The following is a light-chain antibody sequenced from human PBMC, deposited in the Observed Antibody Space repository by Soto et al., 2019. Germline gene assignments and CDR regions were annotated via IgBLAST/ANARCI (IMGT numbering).Light chain of an antibody. J-gene: IGLJ1*01. CDR3: SSYTTSSTRV. CDR1: SSDVDAYDF. CDR2: EVS. Sequence: QSVLTQPASVSGSPGQSITISCTGTSSDVDAYDFVSWYQQHPDKAPKLMIYEVSNRPSGVSHRFSGSKSVNTATLTISGLQAEDESDYYCSSYTTSSTRVFGTGTKLTVL. V-gene: IGLV2-14*03.